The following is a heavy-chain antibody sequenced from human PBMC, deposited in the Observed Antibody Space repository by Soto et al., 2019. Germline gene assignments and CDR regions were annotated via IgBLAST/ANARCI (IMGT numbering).Heavy chain of an antibody. J-gene: IGHJ4*02. CDR2: IYHSGTT. CDR3: ASVSREGLAVVVPSAQFDY. D-gene: IGHD2-2*01. Sequence: SETLSLTCSVSGGSISGYYWSWIRQPPGKGLEWMGYIYHSGTTKYNSSLKSRVTFSVDTSKNQISLRLNSVTAADAAVYYCASVSREGLAVVVPSAQFDYWGQGSMVTVSS. V-gene: IGHV4-59*01. CDR1: GGSISGYY.